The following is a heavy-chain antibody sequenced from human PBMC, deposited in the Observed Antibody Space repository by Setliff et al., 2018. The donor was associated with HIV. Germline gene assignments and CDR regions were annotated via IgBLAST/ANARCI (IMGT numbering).Heavy chain of an antibody. CDR1: GYTFTGYF. CDR2: INPNTGDT. V-gene: IGHV1-18*04. CDR3: ARDQEWLVDYYYGMDV. Sequence: ASVKVSCKASGYTFTGYFIHWVRQAPGQGLEWMGRINPNTGDTNYAQKLQGRVTMTTDTSTSTAYMELRSLRSDDTAVYYCARDQEWLVDYYYGMDVWGQGTTVTVSS. D-gene: IGHD6-19*01. J-gene: IGHJ6*02.